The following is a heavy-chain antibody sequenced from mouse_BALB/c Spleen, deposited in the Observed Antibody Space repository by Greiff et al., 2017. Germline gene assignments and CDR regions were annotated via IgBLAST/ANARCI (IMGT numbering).Heavy chain of an antibody. D-gene: IGHD1-2*01. CDR3: ARGGLRLYWYFDV. Sequence: DVKLQESGPSLVKPSQTLSLTCSVTGDSITSGYWNWIRKFPGNKLEYMGYISYSGSTYYNPSLKSRISITRDTSKNQYYLQLNSVTTEDTATYYCARGGLRLYWYFDVWGAGTTVTVSS. CDR1: GDSITSGY. J-gene: IGHJ1*01. V-gene: IGHV3-8*02. CDR2: ISYSGST.